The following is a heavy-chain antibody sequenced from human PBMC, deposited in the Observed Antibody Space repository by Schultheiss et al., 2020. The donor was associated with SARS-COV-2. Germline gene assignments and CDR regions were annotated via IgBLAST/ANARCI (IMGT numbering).Heavy chain of an antibody. V-gene: IGHV3-33*01. J-gene: IGHJ6*02. Sequence: GGSLRLSCAASGFTFSSYVMHWVRQAPGKGLEWVAVIWYDGSNKYYGDSVKGRFTISRDNSKNTVYLQMNSLRAEDTAVYYCARDDNVNVHYGMDVWGQGTTVTVSS. CDR2: IWYDGSNK. CDR3: ARDDNVNVHYGMDV. D-gene: IGHD1-14*01. CDR1: GFTFSSYV.